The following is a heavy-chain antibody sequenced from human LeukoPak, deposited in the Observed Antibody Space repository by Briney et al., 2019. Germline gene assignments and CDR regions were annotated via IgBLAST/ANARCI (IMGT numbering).Heavy chain of an antibody. J-gene: IGHJ4*02. CDR3: ARDNPYYYLY. D-gene: IGHD3-22*01. CDR1: GYTVTNYG. Sequence: ASVKVSCKASGYTVTNYGISWLRQAPGQGLEWMGWISAYNGDTKYLQNLQGRVTMTTDTSTSTAYMELRSLRSDDTAVYYCARDNPYYYLYWGQGTLVTVSS. CDR2: ISAYNGDT. V-gene: IGHV1-18*01.